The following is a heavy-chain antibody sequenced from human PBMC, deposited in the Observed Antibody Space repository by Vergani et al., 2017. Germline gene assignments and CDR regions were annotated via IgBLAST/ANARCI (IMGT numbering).Heavy chain of an antibody. V-gene: IGHV3-7*01. CDR3: ARDGGYSSSWDNNFDY. CDR2: IKQDGSEK. CDR1: GFTFSSYW. D-gene: IGHD6-13*01. Sequence: EVQLVESGGGLVQPGGSLRLSCAASGFTFSSYWMSWVRQAPGKGLEWVANIKQDGSEKYYVDSVKGRFTISRDNAKNSLYLQMNSLRAEDTAVYYCARDGGYSSSWDNNFDYWGQGTLVTVSS. J-gene: IGHJ4*02.